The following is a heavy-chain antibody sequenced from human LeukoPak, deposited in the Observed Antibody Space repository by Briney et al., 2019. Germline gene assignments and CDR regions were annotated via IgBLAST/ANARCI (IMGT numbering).Heavy chain of an antibody. J-gene: IGHJ6*03. V-gene: IGHV4-34*01. CDR1: GGSFSGYY. CDR2: INHSGST. D-gene: IGHD3-3*01. Sequence: SSETLSLTCAVYGGSFSGYYWSWIRQPPGKGLEWIGEINHSGSTNYNPSLKSRVTISVDTSKNQFSLKLSSVTAADTAVYYCARGPRYDFWSGYYTRVGGYMDVWGKGTTVTVSS. CDR3: ARGPRYDFWSGYYTRVGGYMDV.